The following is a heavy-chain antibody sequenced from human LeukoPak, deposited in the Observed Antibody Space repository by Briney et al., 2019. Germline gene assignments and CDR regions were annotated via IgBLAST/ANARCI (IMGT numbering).Heavy chain of an antibody. CDR3: AKIIASATTY. D-gene: IGHD6-13*01. Sequence: GGSLRLSCAASGFTFSSYAMSWVRQAPGKGLEWVSSLSGSGANTYYADSVKGRFTISRDNSKNTLYLQMSSLRVDDTALYYCAKIIASATTYWGQGTLVSVSS. V-gene: IGHV3-23*01. J-gene: IGHJ4*02. CDR1: GFTFSSYA. CDR2: LSGSGANT.